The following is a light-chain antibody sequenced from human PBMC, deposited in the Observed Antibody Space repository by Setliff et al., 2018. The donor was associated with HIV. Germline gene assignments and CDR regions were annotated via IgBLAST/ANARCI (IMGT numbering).Light chain of an antibody. CDR2: DVS. J-gene: IGLJ1*01. CDR3: SSYAITNTLP. V-gene: IGLV2-14*01. CDR1: SSDVGGYNY. Sequence: QSALTQPASVSGSPGQSITISRTGTSSDVGGYNYVPWYQQHPGKAPKLMIYDVSKRPSGVPDRFSGSKSGNTASLTISGLQAEDEADYYCSSYAITNTLPFGSGTKVTVL.